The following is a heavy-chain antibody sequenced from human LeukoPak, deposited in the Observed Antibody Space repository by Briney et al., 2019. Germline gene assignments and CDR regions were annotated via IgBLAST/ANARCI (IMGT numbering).Heavy chain of an antibody. CDR3: ARDREAAAPTYEYFQH. V-gene: IGHV3-33*01. Sequence: PGGSLRLSCAASAFTFSGYGMHWVRQAPGKGLEWVAVIWYDGSNQYYADSVKGRFTISRDNSKNTLYLQMNSLRAEDTAVYYCARDREAAAPTYEYFQHWGQGTLVTVSS. CDR1: AFTFSGYG. J-gene: IGHJ1*01. D-gene: IGHD6-13*01. CDR2: IWYDGSNQ.